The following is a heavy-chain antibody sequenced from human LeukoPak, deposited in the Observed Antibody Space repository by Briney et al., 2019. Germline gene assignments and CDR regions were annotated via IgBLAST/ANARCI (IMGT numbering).Heavy chain of an antibody. J-gene: IGHJ4*01. CDR2: IYNSGST. V-gene: IGHV4-59*01. CDR1: GGSISSYY. Sequence: SETLSLTCTVSGGSISSYYWSWIRQPPGKGLEWIGYIYNSGSTNYNPSLKSRVTISVDTSKNQFSLKLSSVTAADTAVYYCARVGGGYYYDSSGYYHPWYYFDYWGQGTLGTVSS. CDR3: ARVGGGYYYDSSGYYHPWYYFDY. D-gene: IGHD3-22*01.